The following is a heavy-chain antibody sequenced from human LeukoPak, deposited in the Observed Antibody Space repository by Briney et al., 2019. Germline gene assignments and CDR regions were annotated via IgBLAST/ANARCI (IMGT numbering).Heavy chain of an antibody. CDR3: ARERGGVLHYFDY. V-gene: IGHV4-34*01. Sequence: SETLSLTCAVYGGSFSGYYWSWIRQSPGKGLEWIGEIKHSGSTNYNPSLKSRVTISVDRSKNQFSLKLSPVTAADTAVYYCARERGGVLHYFDYWGQGTLVTVSS. CDR1: GGSFSGYY. CDR2: IKHSGST. D-gene: IGHD3-16*01. J-gene: IGHJ4*02.